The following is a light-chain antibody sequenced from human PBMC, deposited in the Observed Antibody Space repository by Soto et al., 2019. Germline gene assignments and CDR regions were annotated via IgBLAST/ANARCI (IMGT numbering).Light chain of an antibody. V-gene: IGKV3-15*01. Sequence: EIVMTQSPATLSVSPGERATLSCRASQSVSSNLAWYQQKPGQAPRLLIYGASTRATGFPARFSGSGSGTGFTLTISSLQSEDSAVYYCQQYNKWPRTFGQGTKVDIK. J-gene: IGKJ1*01. CDR1: QSVSSN. CDR3: QQYNKWPRT. CDR2: GAS.